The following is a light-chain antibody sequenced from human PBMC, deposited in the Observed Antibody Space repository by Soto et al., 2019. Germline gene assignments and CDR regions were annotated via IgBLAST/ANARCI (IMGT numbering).Light chain of an antibody. CDR3: XLXXGSHMFS. CDR2: AAS. CDR1: QSISSSY. V-gene: IGKV3-20*01. Sequence: EIVLTQSPGTLSLSPGEGGTLSCRASQSISSSYLAWYQQKPGQSPRLLIYAASSRATGIPDRFSGSGSGTDFTLTISRLEPEDFAVXXCXLXXGSHMFSFGQGTKLEIK. J-gene: IGKJ2*01.